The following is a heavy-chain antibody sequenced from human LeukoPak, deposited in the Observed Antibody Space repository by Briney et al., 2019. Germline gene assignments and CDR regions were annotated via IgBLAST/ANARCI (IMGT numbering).Heavy chain of an antibody. J-gene: IGHJ6*02. D-gene: IGHD3-3*01. Sequence: SSVRVSCNASGYTFTSYGIIWLRQAPGQGLEWMGWISAYNGNTNYSQKFQGRVTMTTDTSTSTAYMELTSPRSNTTAVHYCARSTSYDSWTGSSNYYYGMDVWGQGTTVTVSS. CDR3: ARSTSYDSWTGSSNYYYGMDV. V-gene: IGHV1-18*01. CDR1: GYTFTSYG. CDR2: ISAYNGNT.